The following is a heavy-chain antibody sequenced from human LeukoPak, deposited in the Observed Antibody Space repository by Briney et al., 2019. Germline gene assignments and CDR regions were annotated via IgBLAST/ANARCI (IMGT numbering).Heavy chain of an antibody. V-gene: IGHV3-30*02. CDR2: LRYDGSNK. Sequence: GGSLRLSCAASGFTFSSYGMHWVHQAPGKGLERVAFLRYDGSNKYYADSVKGRFTISRDNSKNTLYLQMNSLRAEDTAVYYCAKDQGDYYDSSGYYYGFDYWGQGTLVTVSS. D-gene: IGHD3-22*01. J-gene: IGHJ4*02. CDR3: AKDQGDYYDSSGYYYGFDY. CDR1: GFTFSSYG.